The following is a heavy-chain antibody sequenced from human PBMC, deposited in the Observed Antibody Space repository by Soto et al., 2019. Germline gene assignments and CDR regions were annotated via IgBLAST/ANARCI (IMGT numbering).Heavy chain of an antibody. D-gene: IGHD3-10*01. CDR1: GFTFSSYS. J-gene: IGHJ4*02. V-gene: IGHV3-48*01. CDR2: ISSSSSTI. Sequence: GGSLRLSCAASGFTFSSYSMNWVRQAPGKGLEWVSYISSSSSTIYYADSVKGRFTISRDNAKNSLYLQMNSLRAEDTAVYYCASDLHVGSGSHPPINWGQGTLVTVSS. CDR3: ASDLHVGSGSHPPIN.